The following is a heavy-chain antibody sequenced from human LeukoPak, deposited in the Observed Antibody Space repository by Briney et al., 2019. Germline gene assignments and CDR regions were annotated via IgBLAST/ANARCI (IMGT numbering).Heavy chain of an antibody. CDR3: ASGNYHGSGSYSFDP. D-gene: IGHD3-10*01. Sequence: SETLSLTCTVSGGSISSYYWSWIRQPAGKGLEWIGRISTSGSTNYNPSLKSRVTMSLDTSKNQFSLKLSSVTAADTAVYYCASGNYHGSGSYSFDPWGQGTLVTVSS. CDR1: GGSISSYY. V-gene: IGHV4-4*07. J-gene: IGHJ5*02. CDR2: ISTSGST.